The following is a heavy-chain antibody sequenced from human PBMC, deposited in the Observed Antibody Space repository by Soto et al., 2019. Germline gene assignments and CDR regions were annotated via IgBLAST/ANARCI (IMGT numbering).Heavy chain of an antibody. CDR3: AHRGYGDYPRDNWFDP. CDR2: IYWNDDK. CDR1: GFSLNTAGAG. Sequence: QITLRESGPTLVKPTQTLTLTCTFSGFSLNTAGAGVGWIRQPPGKALEGLALIYWNDDKRFSPSLKSKLTTTKDNSKNQVVLTMTNVDPVDTATYYCAHRGYGDYPRDNWFDPWGQGTLVTVSS. J-gene: IGHJ5*01. D-gene: IGHD4-17*01. V-gene: IGHV2-5*01.